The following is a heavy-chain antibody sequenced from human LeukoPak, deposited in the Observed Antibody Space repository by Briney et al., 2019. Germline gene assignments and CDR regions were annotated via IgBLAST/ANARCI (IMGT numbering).Heavy chain of an antibody. V-gene: IGHV3-21*04. CDR1: GFTFSSYN. CDR3: AKGNSYALGDAFDI. D-gene: IGHD5-18*01. CDR2: ISGSTNYI. Sequence: PGGSLRLSCAASGFTFSSYNMNWVRQAPGKGLEWVSSISGSTNYIYYADSVKGRFTISRDNAKNSLYLQMNSLRAEDTAVYYCAKGNSYALGDAFDIWGQGTMVTVSS. J-gene: IGHJ3*02.